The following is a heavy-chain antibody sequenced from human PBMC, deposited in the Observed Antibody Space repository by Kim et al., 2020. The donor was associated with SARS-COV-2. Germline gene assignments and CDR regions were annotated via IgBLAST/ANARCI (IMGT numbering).Heavy chain of an antibody. CDR2: MNPNSGNT. V-gene: IGHV1-8*01. D-gene: IGHD6-6*01. J-gene: IGHJ4*02. CDR1: GYTFTGYY. Sequence: ASVKVSCKASGYTFTGYYINWVRQATGQGLEWMGWMNPNSGNTGYAQKFQGRVTMTRNTSISTAYMELSSLRSEDTAVYYCARADKLEQLGTFDYWGQGTLVTVSS. CDR3: ARADKLEQLGTFDY.